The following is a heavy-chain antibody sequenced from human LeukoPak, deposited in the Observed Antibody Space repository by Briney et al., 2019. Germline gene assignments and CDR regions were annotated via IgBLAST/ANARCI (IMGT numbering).Heavy chain of an antibody. CDR2: ITKSGYSK. CDR3: VRDQAYAFDM. J-gene: IGHJ3*02. Sequence: PGGSLRLSCAVAGFTFSDFTMNWIRQAPGKGLEWIPYITKSGYSKFYADSVKGRFTISRDTAKNSLYLQMNSLRSEDTAVYYCVRDQAYAFDMWGQGTMVSVS. V-gene: IGHV3-48*01. CDR1: GFTFSDFT.